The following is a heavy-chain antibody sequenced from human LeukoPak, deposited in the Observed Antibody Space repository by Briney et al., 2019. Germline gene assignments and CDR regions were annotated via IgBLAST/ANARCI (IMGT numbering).Heavy chain of an antibody. CDR2: IYYSGST. Sequence: PSETLSLTCTVSGGSISTYYWSWILQPPGKGLEWIGYIYYSGSTNYNPSLKSRVTISVDTSKNQFSLGLSSVTAADTAVYYCARCPWFGNYGMDVWGQGTTVTVSS. D-gene: IGHD3-10*01. V-gene: IGHV4-59*01. J-gene: IGHJ6*02. CDR3: ARCPWFGNYGMDV. CDR1: GGSISTYY.